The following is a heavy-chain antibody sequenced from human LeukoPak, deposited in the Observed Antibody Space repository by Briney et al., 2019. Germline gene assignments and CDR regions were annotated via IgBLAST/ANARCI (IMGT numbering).Heavy chain of an antibody. CDR3: AGVIFRFGAFDI. J-gene: IGHJ3*02. Sequence: SETLSLTCTVSGGSISSYYWSWIRQPPGKGLEWIGYIYYSGSTNYNPSLKSRVTISVDTSKNQFSLKLSSVTAADTAVYYCAGVIFRFGAFDIWGQGTMVTVSS. CDR2: IYYSGST. V-gene: IGHV4-59*01. CDR1: GGSISSYY. D-gene: IGHD3-3*01.